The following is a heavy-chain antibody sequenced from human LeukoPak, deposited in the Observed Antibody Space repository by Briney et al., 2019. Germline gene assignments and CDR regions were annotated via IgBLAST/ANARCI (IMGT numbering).Heavy chain of an antibody. CDR1: GFTFSSYS. Sequence: GGSLRLSCAASGFTFSSYSMNWVRQAPGKGLEWVSSISSSSSYIYYADSVKGRFTISRDNAKNSLYLRMNSLRAEDTAVYYCARDRHGGNPDYWGQGTLVTVSS. V-gene: IGHV3-21*01. CDR3: ARDRHGGNPDY. J-gene: IGHJ4*02. CDR2: ISSSSSYI. D-gene: IGHD4-23*01.